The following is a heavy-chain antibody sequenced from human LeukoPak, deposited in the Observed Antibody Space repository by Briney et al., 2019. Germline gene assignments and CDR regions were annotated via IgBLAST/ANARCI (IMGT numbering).Heavy chain of an antibody. CDR1: GFTFSSYA. V-gene: IGHV3-23*01. J-gene: IGHJ4*02. CDR3: AKNGGGAWYYYNEV. D-gene: IGHD2-21*02. CDR2: ISSSGSST. Sequence: PGGSLRLSCAASGFTFSSYAMSWVRQAPGKGLEWVSAISSSGSSTYYADSVKGRFTISRDNSKNTLYVQMNSLRAEDTAVYYCAKNGGGAWYYYNEVWGQGTLVTVSS.